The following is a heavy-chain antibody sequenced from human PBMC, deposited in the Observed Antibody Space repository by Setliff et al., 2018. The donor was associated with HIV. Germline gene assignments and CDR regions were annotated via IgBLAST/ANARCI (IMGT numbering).Heavy chain of an antibody. D-gene: IGHD3-10*01. CDR1: GFTFSDYW. Sequence: PGGSLRLSCAASGFTFSDYWMIWVRQTPGKGLQWVANIKPDGREKNYVDSVKGRFTISRDNAKNSMDLQMNSLRAEDTAIYYCARKLRPGHGVDVWGQGTTVTVSS. V-gene: IGHV3-7*01. CDR3: ARKLRPGHGVDV. J-gene: IGHJ6*02. CDR2: IKPDGREK.